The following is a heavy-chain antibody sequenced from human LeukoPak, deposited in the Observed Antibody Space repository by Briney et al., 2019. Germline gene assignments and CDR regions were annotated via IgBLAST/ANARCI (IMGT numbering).Heavy chain of an antibody. CDR3: AAESGSYISAFDY. J-gene: IGHJ4*02. CDR2: IYYSGST. V-gene: IGHV4-39*01. D-gene: IGHD1-26*01. CDR1: GGSIISSSYY. Sequence: SATLSLTCTVSGGSIISSSYYWGGIRQPPGKGLEWIGSIYYSGSTYYNPSLKSRVTISVDTSKNQFSLKLSSVTAADTAVYYCAAESGSYISAFDYWGQGTLVTVSS.